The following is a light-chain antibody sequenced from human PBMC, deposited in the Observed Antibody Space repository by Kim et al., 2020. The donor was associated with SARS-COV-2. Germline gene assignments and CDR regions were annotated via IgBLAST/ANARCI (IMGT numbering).Light chain of an antibody. CDR3: SSYAGSNNWV. V-gene: IGLV2-8*01. J-gene: IGLJ3*02. CDR1: SSDVGGYNY. CDR2: EVS. Sequence: GQSVTISCTGTSSDVGGYNYVSWYQQHPGKAPKLMIYEVSKRLSGVPDRFSGSKSGNTASLTVSGLQAEDEADYYCSSYAGSNNWVFGGGTQLTVL.